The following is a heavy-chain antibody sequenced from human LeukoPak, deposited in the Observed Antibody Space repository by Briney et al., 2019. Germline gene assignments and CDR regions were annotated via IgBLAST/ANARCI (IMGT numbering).Heavy chain of an antibody. D-gene: IGHD1-1*01. Sequence: GGSLRLSCAASGFTFSSYAMHWVRQAPGKGLEHVSAISSNGGSTYYANSVKGRFTISRDNSKNALYLQMSSLRAEDMAVYYCARWVEGTTYFDYWGQGTLVTVSS. CDR1: GFTFSSYA. CDR3: ARWVEGTTYFDY. J-gene: IGHJ4*02. CDR2: ISSNGGST. V-gene: IGHV3-64*01.